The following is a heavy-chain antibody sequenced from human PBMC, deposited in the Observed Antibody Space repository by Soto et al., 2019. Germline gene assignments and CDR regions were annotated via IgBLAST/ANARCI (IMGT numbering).Heavy chain of an antibody. CDR3: ARYCLYCGAKHYYFDY. CDR1: GGSISSGGYY. CDR2: IYYSGST. Sequence: SETLSLTCTVSGGSISSGGYYWSWLRQHPGKGLEWIGYIYYSGSTYYNPSLKSRVTISVDTSKNQFSLKLSSVTAADTTVYYCARYCLYCGAKHYYFDYWGQGTLVTVSS. V-gene: IGHV4-31*03. J-gene: IGHJ4*02. D-gene: IGHD2-21*01.